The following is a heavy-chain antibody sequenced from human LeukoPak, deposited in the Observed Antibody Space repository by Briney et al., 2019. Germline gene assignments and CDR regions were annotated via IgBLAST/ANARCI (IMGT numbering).Heavy chain of an antibody. CDR1: GYTFTSYH. CDR3: ARDGDYYDSNGYWQYFDY. Sequence: ASVNVSCKASGYTFTSYHMHWVRQAPEQGPEWMGIINPSGGGTSNAQKFQGRVTMTRDTSTSTVYMELNSLRSDDTAVYYCARDGDYYDSNGYWQYFDYWGQGTPVIVSS. J-gene: IGHJ4*02. D-gene: IGHD3-22*01. CDR2: INPSGGGT. V-gene: IGHV1-46*01.